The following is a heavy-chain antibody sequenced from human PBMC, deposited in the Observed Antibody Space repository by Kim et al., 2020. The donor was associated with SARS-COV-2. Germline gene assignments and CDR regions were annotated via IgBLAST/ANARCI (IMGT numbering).Heavy chain of an antibody. D-gene: IGHD3-16*01. CDR2: IYYSGST. Sequence: SETLSLTCTVSGGSISSGGYYWSWIRQHPGKGLEWIGYIYYSGSTYYNPSLKSRVTISVDTSKNQFSLKLSSVTAADTAVYYCARGKGDDDARYYYYGMDVWGQGTTVTVSS. CDR3: ARGKGDDDARYYYYGMDV. V-gene: IGHV4-31*03. CDR1: GGSISSGGYY. J-gene: IGHJ6*02.